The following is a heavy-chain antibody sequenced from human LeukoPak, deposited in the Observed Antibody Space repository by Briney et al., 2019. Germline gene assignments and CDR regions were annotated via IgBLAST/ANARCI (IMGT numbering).Heavy chain of an antibody. CDR1: GGSMNNYY. D-gene: IGHD4-17*01. V-gene: IGHV4-4*07. J-gene: IGHJ2*01. CDR2: VYTSGST. Sequence: SSETLSLTCSVSGGSMNNYYWSWIRQAAGTGPEWIGRVYTSGSTNYNPSVKSRVTMSVDTSKKQLSLILTSVTAADTAVYYCARVSVTHDYGDRLPNWYFDIWGRGTLVTVSS. CDR3: ARVSVTHDYGDRLPNWYFDI.